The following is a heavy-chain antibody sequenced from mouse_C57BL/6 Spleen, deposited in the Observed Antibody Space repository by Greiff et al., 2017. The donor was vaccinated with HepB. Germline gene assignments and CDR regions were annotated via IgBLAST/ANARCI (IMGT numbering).Heavy chain of an antibody. D-gene: IGHD1-1*01. CDR2: INPSSGYT. V-gene: IGHV1-4*01. J-gene: IGHJ4*01. CDR3: ANYGSSPVYAMDY. Sequence: VQLQQSGAELARPGASVKMSCKASGYTFTSYTMHWVKQRPGQGLEWIGYINPSSGYTKYNQKFKDKATLTADKSSSTAYMQLSSLTSEDSAVYYCANYGSSPVYAMDYWGQGTSVTVSS. CDR1: GYTFTSYT.